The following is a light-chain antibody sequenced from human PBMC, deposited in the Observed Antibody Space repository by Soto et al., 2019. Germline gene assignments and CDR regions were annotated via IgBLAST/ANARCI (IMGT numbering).Light chain of an antibody. Sequence: QPVLTQPPSASATPGQRVTISCSGSTSNIGRNTVNWYQQLPGTAPKLLIYSNNQRPSGVPDRFSGSKSGASASLAISGLQSEDEADYYCAAWDDSLIDYVFGPGTKFTVL. CDR2: SNN. CDR3: AAWDDSLIDYV. V-gene: IGLV1-44*01. J-gene: IGLJ1*01. CDR1: TSNIGRNT.